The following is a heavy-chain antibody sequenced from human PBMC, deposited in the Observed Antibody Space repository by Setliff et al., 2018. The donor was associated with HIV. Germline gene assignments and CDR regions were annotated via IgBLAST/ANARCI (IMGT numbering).Heavy chain of an antibody. J-gene: IGHJ4*02. V-gene: IGHV3-7*01. CDR1: GFTFSNYW. D-gene: IGHD2-2*01. CDR2: IKQDGSAK. CDR3: ARDTSYDY. Sequence: LRLSCAASGFTFSNYWMSWVRQAPGKGLEWVANIKQDGSAKYYVDSVKGRSTISRDNAKKSLYLQMNSLRADDTAVYYCARDTSYDYWGQGTRVTVSS.